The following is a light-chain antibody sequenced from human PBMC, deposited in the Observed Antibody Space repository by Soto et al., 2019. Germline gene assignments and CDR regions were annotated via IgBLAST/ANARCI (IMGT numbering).Light chain of an antibody. V-gene: IGKV3D-15*01. CDR2: CAS. CDR1: QTVAKN. Sequence: EIVMTQSPAILSVSPGERATLSCSASQTVAKNLAWYQQKPGQPPRLLIYCASTRATGVPARFSGSGSGTEFPLTSSSLQSEDFAIYHCQQYNTWPPPRESVGPGTKVDIK. J-gene: IGKJ3*01. CDR3: QQYNTWPPPRES.